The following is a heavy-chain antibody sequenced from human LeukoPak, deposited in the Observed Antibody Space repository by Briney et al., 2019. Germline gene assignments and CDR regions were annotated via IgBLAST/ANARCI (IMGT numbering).Heavy chain of an antibody. CDR3: ARDMGSSWYPTNWFDP. CDR2: ISSSSSYI. Sequence: GGSLRLSCAASGFTFSSYSMNWVRQAPGKGLEWASSISSSSSYIYYADSVKGRFTISRDNAKNSLYLQMNSLRAEDTAVYYCARDMGSSWYPTNWFDPWGQGTLVTVSS. CDR1: GFTFSSYS. D-gene: IGHD6-13*01. V-gene: IGHV3-21*01. J-gene: IGHJ5*02.